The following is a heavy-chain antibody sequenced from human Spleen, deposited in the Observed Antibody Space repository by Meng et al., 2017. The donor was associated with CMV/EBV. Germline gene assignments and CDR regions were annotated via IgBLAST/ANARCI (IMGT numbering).Heavy chain of an antibody. CDR3: ARGATSLSFDY. J-gene: IGHJ4*02. CDR1: GFPFSNYA. Sequence: GGSLRLSCAAPGFPFSNYAMHWVRQAPGKGLEWVAVISYDGSIKYYADSVKGRFTISRDNSKNTLYLQMNSLRAEDTAVYYCARGATSLSFDYWGQGTLVTVSS. D-gene: IGHD1-26*01. V-gene: IGHV3-30*14. CDR2: ISYDGSIK.